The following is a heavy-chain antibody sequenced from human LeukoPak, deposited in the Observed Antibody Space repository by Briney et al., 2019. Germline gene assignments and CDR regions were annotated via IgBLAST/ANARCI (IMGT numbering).Heavy chain of an antibody. J-gene: IGHJ3*02. Sequence: SETLSLTXTVSGGSISTYYWSWIRQPPGKGLEWMGYFYYSGSTNYNPSLKSRVTMSLDTSKNQFSLKLSSVTAADTAVYYCARDLRVGGSSGWYAFDIWGQGTMVIVSS. V-gene: IGHV4-59*01. CDR1: GGSISTYY. CDR3: ARDLRVGGSSGWYAFDI. D-gene: IGHD6-19*01. CDR2: FYYSGST.